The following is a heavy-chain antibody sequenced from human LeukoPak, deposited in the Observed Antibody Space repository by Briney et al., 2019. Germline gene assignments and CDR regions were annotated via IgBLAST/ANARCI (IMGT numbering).Heavy chain of an antibody. CDR2: INPNSGGT. V-gene: IGHV1-2*02. CDR3: AGDVTYIVVVPAAIGEYKYYFDY. D-gene: IGHD2-2*02. CDR1: GYTFTGYY. J-gene: IGHJ4*02. Sequence: GASVTVSCTASGYTFTGYYMHWVRQAPGQGLEWVGWINPNSGGTNYAQKFQGRVTMTRDTSISAAYMELSRLRSDDPAVYCCAGDVTYIVVVPAAIGEYKYYFDYWGQGTLVTVSS.